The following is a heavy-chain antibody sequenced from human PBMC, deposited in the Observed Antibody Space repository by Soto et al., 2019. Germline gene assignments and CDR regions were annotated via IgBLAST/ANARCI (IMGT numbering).Heavy chain of an antibody. D-gene: IGHD1-20*01. J-gene: IGHJ1*01. Sequence: ASVQVSFKTSGSTFSTGGVSWVRQAPGQGLEWVGWIRPDNGNRKSAQRLQGRVTLTTDTSASTAYMELRSLTSDDTAMYYCARDTESNRYNDWGQGTLVTVSS. CDR3: ARDTESNRYND. CDR1: GSTFSTGG. V-gene: IGHV1-18*01. CDR2: IRPDNGNR.